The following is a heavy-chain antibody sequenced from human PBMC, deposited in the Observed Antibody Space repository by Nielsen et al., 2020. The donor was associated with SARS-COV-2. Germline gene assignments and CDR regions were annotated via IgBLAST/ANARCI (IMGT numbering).Heavy chain of an antibody. V-gene: IGHV3-21*04. CDR2: ISSSSSYI. CDR3: AKLSGWLQPSTDY. Sequence: GGSLRLSCAASGFTFSSYSMNWVRQAPGKGLEWVSSISSSSSYIYYADSVKGRFTISRDNAKNSLYLQMNSLRAEDTALYYCAKLSGWLQPSTDYWGQGTLVTVSS. D-gene: IGHD5-24*01. CDR1: GFTFSSYS. J-gene: IGHJ4*02.